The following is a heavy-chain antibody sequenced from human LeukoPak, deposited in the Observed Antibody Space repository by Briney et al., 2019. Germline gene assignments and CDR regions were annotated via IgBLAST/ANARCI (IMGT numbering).Heavy chain of an antibody. CDR1: GGSISSYY. Sequence: SETLSLTCTVSGGSISSYYWSWIRQPPGKGLEWIGYIYYSGSTNYNPSLKSRVTISVDTSKNQFSLKLSSVTAADTAVYYCARDVWFGELSGGFDYWGQGTLVTVSS. J-gene: IGHJ4*02. CDR2: IYYSGST. CDR3: ARDVWFGELSGGFDY. V-gene: IGHV4-59*01. D-gene: IGHD3-10*01.